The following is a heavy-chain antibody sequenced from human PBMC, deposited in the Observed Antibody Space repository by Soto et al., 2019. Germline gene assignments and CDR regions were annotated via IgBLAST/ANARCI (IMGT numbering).Heavy chain of an antibody. J-gene: IGHJ5*02. CDR3: AKGVRGVPNWFDP. V-gene: IGHV4-31*03. D-gene: IGHD3-10*01. CDR1: GGSISNSANH. Sequence: QVQLQESGPGLVRPSQTLSLICTVSGGSISNSANHWSWIRQHPGEGLEWIGYIYYGGGTYYSPSLKGRVTMSIDASKNQFSLKPSSVTAADTAVYYCAKGVRGVPNWFDPWGQGTLVTVSS. CDR2: IYYGGGT.